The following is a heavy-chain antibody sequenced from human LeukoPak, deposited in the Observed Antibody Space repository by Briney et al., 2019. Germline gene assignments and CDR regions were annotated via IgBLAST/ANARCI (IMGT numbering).Heavy chain of an antibody. CDR2: IYHSGST. Sequence: SQTLSLICAVSGGSISSGGYSWSWIRQPPGKGLEWIGYIYHSGSTYYNPSLKSRVTISVDRSKNQFSLKLSSVTAADAAVYYCARSIAARFNWFDPWGQGTLVTVSS. J-gene: IGHJ5*02. CDR3: ARSIAARFNWFDP. V-gene: IGHV4-30-2*01. D-gene: IGHD6-6*01. CDR1: GGSISSGGYS.